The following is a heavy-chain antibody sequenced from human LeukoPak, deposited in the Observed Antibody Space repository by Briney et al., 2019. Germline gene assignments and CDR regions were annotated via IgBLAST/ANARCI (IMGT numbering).Heavy chain of an antibody. J-gene: IGHJ3*01. Sequence: SETLSLTCAVSGYSITSGYYWGWIRQPPGQGLEWIGEINHSGSTNYNPSLKSRVTISVDTSKNQFSLKLSSVTAADTAVYYCASFDYDSSGQSDHWGQGTMVTVSS. V-gene: IGHV4-38-2*01. CDR1: GYSITSGYY. CDR3: ASFDYDSSGQSDH. CDR2: INHSGST. D-gene: IGHD3-22*01.